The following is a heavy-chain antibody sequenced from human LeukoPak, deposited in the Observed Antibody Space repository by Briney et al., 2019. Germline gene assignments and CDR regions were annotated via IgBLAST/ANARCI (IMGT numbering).Heavy chain of an antibody. CDR2: INPTSGGT. CDR1: GYTFTGYY. Sequence: ASVKVSCKTSGYTFTGYYIQWVRQAPGQGLEWMGYINPTSGGTNYAQEFQGRVTMTRDTSISTAYIELSRLTSDDTAVYYCARGEMITFGGVIVLSTFHIWGQGTMVTVS. V-gene: IGHV1-2*02. CDR3: ARGEMITFGGVIVLSTFHI. J-gene: IGHJ3*02. D-gene: IGHD3-16*02.